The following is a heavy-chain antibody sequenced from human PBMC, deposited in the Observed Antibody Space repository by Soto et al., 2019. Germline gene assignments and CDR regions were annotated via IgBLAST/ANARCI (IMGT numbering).Heavy chain of an antibody. CDR3: ARRYGSAIDY. Sequence: SETLSLTCTVSGGTISSWYWSWIRQPPGKGLEWIRYIYYSGSTNCNPSLKSRVTISVDTSKNQFSLKLSSVTAADTAVYYCARRYGSAIDYWGQGTLVTVSS. V-gene: IGHV4-59*08. D-gene: IGHD1-26*01. J-gene: IGHJ4*02. CDR1: GGTISSWY. CDR2: IYYSGST.